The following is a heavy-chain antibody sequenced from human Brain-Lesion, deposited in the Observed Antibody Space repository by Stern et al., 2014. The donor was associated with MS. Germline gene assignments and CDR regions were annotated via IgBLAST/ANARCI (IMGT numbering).Heavy chain of an antibody. Sequence: QVQLQESGPGLVKPSQTLSLSCTVSGGSISSGGYYWSWIRQPAGKGLEWIGRIFNSGTTTYNPSPKRRGTIPIDPSKNRSPLRLNSMPAADTAVYYCARGRVVPGFQYYATDVWGQGTTVIVSS. CDR3: ARGRVVPGFQYYATDV. D-gene: IGHD2-2*01. CDR1: GGSISSGGYY. CDR2: IFNSGTT. J-gene: IGHJ6*02. V-gene: IGHV4-61*02.